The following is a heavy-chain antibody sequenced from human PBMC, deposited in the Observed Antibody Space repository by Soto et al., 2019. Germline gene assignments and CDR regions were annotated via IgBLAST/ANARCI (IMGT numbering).Heavy chain of an antibody. CDR2: MNNDGSYT. J-gene: IGHJ3*02. CDR3: VRGGYMHACDI. CDR1: GFPFSSYW. D-gene: IGHD6-13*01. V-gene: IGHV3-74*01. Sequence: PGGSLRLSCAACGFPFSSYWMYLARQATGKGLEWVSHMNNDGSYTIYAESVKGRFTFSRDNAKNTLYLQMNSLRAEDTAVYYCVRGGYMHACDIWGQGTMVTVSS.